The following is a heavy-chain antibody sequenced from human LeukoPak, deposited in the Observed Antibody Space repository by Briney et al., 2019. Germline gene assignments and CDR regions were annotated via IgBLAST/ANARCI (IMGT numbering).Heavy chain of an antibody. J-gene: IGHJ4*02. CDR2: IDWDDDK. CDR3: ARMAYDYVWGRDTAYYFDY. CDR1: GFSLSTSGMC. D-gene: IGHD3-16*01. Sequence: SGATLVKPTQTLTLPCTFSGFSLSTSGMCVSWIRQPPGKALEWLARIDWDDDKYYSTSLKTRLTNSKDTSKNQVVLTMTTMDPVDTATYYCARMAYDYVWGRDTAYYFDYWGQGTLVTVSS. V-gene: IGHV2-70*11.